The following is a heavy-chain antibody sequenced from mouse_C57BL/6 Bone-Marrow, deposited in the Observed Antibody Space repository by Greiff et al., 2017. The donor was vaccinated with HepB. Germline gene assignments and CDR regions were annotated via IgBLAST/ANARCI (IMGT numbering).Heavy chain of an antibody. J-gene: IGHJ4*01. CDR1: GYTFTDHT. V-gene: IGHV1-78*01. D-gene: IGHD2-5*01. Sequence: LKQSAAELVKPGASVKISCKVSGYTFTDHTIHLMKQRPEQGLEWVGYIYPRDGSTKYNEKFKGKATLTSDKSSSTAYMQLNSLTSEDSAVYFCTRTPKSNYVEDYWGQGTSVTVSS. CDR3: TRTPKSNYVEDY. CDR2: IYPRDGST.